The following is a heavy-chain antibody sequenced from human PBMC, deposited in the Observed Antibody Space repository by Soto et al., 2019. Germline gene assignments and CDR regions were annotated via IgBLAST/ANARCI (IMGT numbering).Heavy chain of an antibody. D-gene: IGHD2-21*01. CDR1: GYTFINYH. J-gene: IGHJ4*02. Sequence: QVQLVQSGGEVKKPGASVTVSCKASGYTFINYHITWVRQAPGQGLEWMAWIKTYNGMTDYAQRFQGRVTMTRDTSTSTSFMELRNLESVDTAVYFCAKSPRGEMATDWGQGTLVIVSS. CDR3: AKSPRGEMATD. V-gene: IGHV1-18*01. CDR2: IKTYNGMT.